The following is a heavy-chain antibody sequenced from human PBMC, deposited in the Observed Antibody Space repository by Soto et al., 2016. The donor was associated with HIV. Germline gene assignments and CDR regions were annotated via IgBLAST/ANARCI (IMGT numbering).Heavy chain of an antibody. CDR3: ARGLPVGYSSDWYNAFDI. CDR1: GYTFTSYG. Sequence: QVQLVQSGAEVKKPGASVKVSCKASGYTFTSYGISWVRQAPGQGLEWMGWISTYNGNTNSAQKLQGRVTMTTDTSTSTAYMELRSLRSDDTAVFYCARGLPVGYSSDWYNAFDIWGQGTMVTVSS. CDR2: ISTYNGNT. D-gene: IGHD6-19*01. J-gene: IGHJ3*02. V-gene: IGHV1-18*01.